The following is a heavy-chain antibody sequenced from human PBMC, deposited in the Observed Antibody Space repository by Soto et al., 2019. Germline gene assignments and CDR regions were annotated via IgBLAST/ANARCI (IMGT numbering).Heavy chain of an antibody. Sequence: ASVNVSFKSSGCTFSRYSMSWVRQAPGQGLECMGWINPIFGTAKYAQKFQGRVTITPDESTSTAYMELSSLRSEDTAVYYCARDLGTIDIWGQGTIVTVSS. CDR1: GCTFSRYS. J-gene: IGHJ3*02. CDR2: INPIFGTA. V-gene: IGHV1-69*01. CDR3: ARDLGTIDI.